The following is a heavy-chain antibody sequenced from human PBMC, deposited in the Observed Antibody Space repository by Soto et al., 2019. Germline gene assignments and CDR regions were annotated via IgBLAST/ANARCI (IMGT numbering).Heavy chain of an antibody. CDR2: INHSGST. D-gene: IGHD6-13*01. CDR3: ARGSGIAAAGHGMDV. Sequence: SETLSLTCAVYGGSFSGYYWSWIRQPPGKGLEWIGEINHSGSTNYNPSLKSRVTISVDTSKNQLSLKLSSVTAADTAVYYCARGSGIAAAGHGMDVWGQGTTVTVSS. CDR1: GGSFSGYY. J-gene: IGHJ6*02. V-gene: IGHV4-34*01.